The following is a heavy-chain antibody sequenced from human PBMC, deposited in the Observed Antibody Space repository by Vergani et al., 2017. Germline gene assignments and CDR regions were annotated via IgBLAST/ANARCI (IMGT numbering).Heavy chain of an antibody. CDR2: IYPVDSDT. J-gene: IGHJ6*03. CDR1: GYSFISYW. Sequence: EVQLVQSGAEVKKPGESLKISCKGSGYSFISYWIGWVRQMPGKGLEWMGIIYPVDSDTRYSPSFQGQGTISAEKTTSTAYLQWSSRKASDNAMYYCARRLHPSSSSYYMDVWGKGTTVTVSS. V-gene: IGHV5-51*03. CDR3: ARRLHPSSSSYYMDV. D-gene: IGHD3-16*01.